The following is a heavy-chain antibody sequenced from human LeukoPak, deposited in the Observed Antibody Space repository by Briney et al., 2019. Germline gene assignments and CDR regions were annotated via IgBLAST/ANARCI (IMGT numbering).Heavy chain of an antibody. CDR1: GFTFSSYA. V-gene: IGHV3-23*01. J-gene: IGHJ4*02. D-gene: IGHD3-16*01. CDR2: LSNSGSST. Sequence: GGSLRLSCAASGFTFSSYAMSWVRQAPGKWLEWVSVLSNSGSSTFYADSVKGRFTISRDNSRNTLYLQMNILKTEDTAVYFCSAEYYFANMYDCWSQGTLVTVSS. CDR3: SAEYYFANMYDC.